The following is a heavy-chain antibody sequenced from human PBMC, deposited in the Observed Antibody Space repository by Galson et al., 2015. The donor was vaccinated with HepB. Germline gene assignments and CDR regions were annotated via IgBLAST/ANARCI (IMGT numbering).Heavy chain of an antibody. CDR2: ISYDGSNK. V-gene: IGHV3-30*04. Sequence: SLRLSCAASGLTFSSYAFHWVRQAPGKGLEWVAVISYDGSNKYYADSVKGQFTISRDNSKNTLYLQMNSLRAEDTAVYYCARAAHCSSTSCYNYSQYYGMDVWGQGTTVTVSS. J-gene: IGHJ6*02. CDR1: GLTFSSYA. D-gene: IGHD2-2*01. CDR3: ARAAHCSSTSCYNYSQYYGMDV.